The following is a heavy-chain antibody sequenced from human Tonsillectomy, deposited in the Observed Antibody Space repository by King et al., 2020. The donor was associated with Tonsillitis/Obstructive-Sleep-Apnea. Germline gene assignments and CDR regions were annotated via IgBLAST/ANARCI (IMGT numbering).Heavy chain of an antibody. CDR1: GFTFSTYS. CDR3: ARDSDDAFDI. CDR2: ISTSSSYI. V-gene: IGHV3-21*01. Sequence: VQLVESGGGLVKPGGSLRLSCAASGFTFSTYSMSWVRQAPGKGLEWVSSISTSSSYIYYGDSVKGRFTNSRDNAKNSLYLQMNSLRAEDTAVYYCARDSDDAFDIWGRGTMVTVSS. J-gene: IGHJ3*02.